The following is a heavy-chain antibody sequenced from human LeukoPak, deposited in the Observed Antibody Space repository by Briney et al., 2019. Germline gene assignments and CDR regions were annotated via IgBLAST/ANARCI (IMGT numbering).Heavy chain of an antibody. D-gene: IGHD3-10*01. CDR2: IYHSGNT. Sequence: SETLSLTCAVSGYSINSGHYWGWIRQPPGKGLEWIGSIYHSGNTHYNPSLKSRVTISVDTSKNQFSLKLSSVTAADTAVYYCARDRGSSGSLYYFDYWGQGTLVTASS. CDR3: ARDRGSSGSLYYFDY. CDR1: GYSINSGHY. J-gene: IGHJ4*02. V-gene: IGHV4-38-2*02.